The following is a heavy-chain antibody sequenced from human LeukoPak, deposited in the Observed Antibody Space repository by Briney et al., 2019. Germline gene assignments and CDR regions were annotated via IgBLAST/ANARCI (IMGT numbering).Heavy chain of an antibody. D-gene: IGHD1-1*01. Sequence: SETLSLTCAVSGGSISSSNWWSWVRQPPGKGLEWIGEIYHSGSTYYNPSLKSRVTISVDRSKNQFSLKLSSVTAADTAVYYCARGPGTTGTTGGFDYWGQGTLVTVSS. J-gene: IGHJ4*02. V-gene: IGHV4-4*02. CDR2: IYHSGST. CDR3: ARGPGTTGTTGGFDY. CDR1: GGSISSSNW.